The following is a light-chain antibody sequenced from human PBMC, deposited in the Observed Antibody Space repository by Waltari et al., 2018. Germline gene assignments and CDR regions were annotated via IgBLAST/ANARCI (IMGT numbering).Light chain of an antibody. CDR1: NIGSKS. V-gene: IGLV3-21*04. CDR3: QVWDSSSDHPGV. J-gene: IGLJ3*02. Sequence: SYVLTQPPSVSVAPGKTARITCGGNNIGSKSVHWYQQKPGQAPVLVIYYDSDRPSGMPERFSGSNLGKTATLTISRVEAGDEAYYYCQVWDSSSDHPGVFGGGTKLTVL. CDR2: YDS.